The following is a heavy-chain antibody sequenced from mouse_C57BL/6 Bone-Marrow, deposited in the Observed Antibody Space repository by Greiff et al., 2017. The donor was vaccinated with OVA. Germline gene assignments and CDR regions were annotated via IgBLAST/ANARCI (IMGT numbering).Heavy chain of an antibody. Sequence: VQLQQPGAELVKPGASVKMSCKASGYTFTSYWITWVKQRPGQGLEWIGDIYPGSGSTNYNEKFKSKATLTVDTSSSTAYMQLSSLTSEDSAVYYCARRLLYCEYDSGDYWGQGTTLTVSS. CDR3: ARRLLYCEYDSGDY. CDR1: GYTFTSYW. J-gene: IGHJ2*01. CDR2: IYPGSGST. V-gene: IGHV1-55*01. D-gene: IGHD2-4*01.